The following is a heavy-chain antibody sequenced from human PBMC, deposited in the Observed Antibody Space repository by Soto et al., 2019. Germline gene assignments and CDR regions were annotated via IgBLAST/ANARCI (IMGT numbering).Heavy chain of an antibody. CDR2: ISGSGGNR. D-gene: IGHD2-2*02. CDR3: AKVKDSVVVSASIVVHCYFDY. Sequence: EVQLVQSGGGLVQPGGSLRLSCAASRFTFSNYALTWVRQAPGKVLEWVSTISGSGGNRYYADSVRGRFIISRDNPKYTLLLQMNSLRADDTAVYYCAKVKDSVVVSASIVVHCYFDYWGQGILVTVSS. V-gene: IGHV3-23*04. J-gene: IGHJ4*02. CDR1: RFTFSNYA.